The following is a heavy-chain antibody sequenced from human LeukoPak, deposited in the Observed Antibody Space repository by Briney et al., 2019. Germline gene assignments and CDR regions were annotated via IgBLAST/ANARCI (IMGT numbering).Heavy chain of an antibody. V-gene: IGHV3-48*03. CDR2: VSSSGTTM. Sequence: GGSLRLSCAASGFTFNTYEMSWVRQAPGKGLEWVSCVSSSGTTMYHADSVKGRFTISRDNAKNSLDLQMNSLRAEDAAVYYCARRYCSSASCLFDYWGQGTLVTVSS. CDR1: GFTFNTYE. D-gene: IGHD2-2*01. J-gene: IGHJ4*02. CDR3: ARRYCSSASCLFDY.